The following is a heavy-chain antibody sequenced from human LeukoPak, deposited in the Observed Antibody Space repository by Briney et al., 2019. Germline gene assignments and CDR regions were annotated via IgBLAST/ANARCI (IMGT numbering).Heavy chain of an antibody. Sequence: SETLSLTCAVYGGSFSGYYWSWIRQPPGKGLEWIGEINHSGSTNYNPSLKSRVTISVDTSKNQFSLRLSSVTAADTAVYYCARLRGAAVAHNWFDPWGQGTLVTVSS. CDR1: GGSFSGYY. J-gene: IGHJ5*02. CDR2: INHSGST. V-gene: IGHV4-34*01. CDR3: ARLRGAAVAHNWFDP. D-gene: IGHD6-19*01.